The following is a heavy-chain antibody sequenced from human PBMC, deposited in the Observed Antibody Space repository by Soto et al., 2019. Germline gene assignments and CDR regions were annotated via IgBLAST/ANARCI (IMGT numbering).Heavy chain of an antibody. J-gene: IGHJ4*02. CDR1: GGTFSSYT. Sequence: GALVKVSCKASGGTFSSYTISWVRQAPGQGLEWMGRIIPILGIANYAQKFQGRVTITADKSTSTAYMELSSLRSGDTAVYYCAREGYCSGGSCRGYYFDYWGQGTLVTVSS. CDR3: AREGYCSGGSCRGYYFDY. V-gene: IGHV1-69*04. D-gene: IGHD2-15*01. CDR2: IIPILGIA.